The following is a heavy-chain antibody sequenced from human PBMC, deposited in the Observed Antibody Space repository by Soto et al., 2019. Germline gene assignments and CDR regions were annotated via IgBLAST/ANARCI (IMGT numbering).Heavy chain of an antibody. Sequence: QVQLVQSGAEVKRPGTSVKVSCKVSGYTFTNYGINWVRQAPGQGLEWVGWFNPANRNTNYAQKFQDRVSMTTDTSTNTAYMELRGLRSDDTDVYYCARVRFGDLFDFWGQGTLVTVSS. CDR3: ARVRFGDLFDF. J-gene: IGHJ4*02. CDR1: GYTFTNYG. V-gene: IGHV1-18*01. D-gene: IGHD2-21*02. CDR2: FNPANRNT.